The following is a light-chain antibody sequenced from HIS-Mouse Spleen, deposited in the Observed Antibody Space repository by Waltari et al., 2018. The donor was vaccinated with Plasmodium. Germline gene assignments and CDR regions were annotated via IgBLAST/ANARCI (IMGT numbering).Light chain of an antibody. J-gene: IGLJ3*02. CDR3: CSYAGSSTWV. Sequence: QSALTQPASVSGSPGQSITIPCTGTSRVVGSYNLFSWYQQHPGKAPKLMIYEGSKRPSGVSNRFSGSKSGNTASLTISGLQAEDEADYYCCSYAGSSTWVFGGGTKLTVL. CDR1: SRVVGSYNL. CDR2: EGS. V-gene: IGLV2-23*01.